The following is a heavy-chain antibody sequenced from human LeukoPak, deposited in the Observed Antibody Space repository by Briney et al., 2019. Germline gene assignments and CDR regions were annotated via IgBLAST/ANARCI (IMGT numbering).Heavy chain of an antibody. CDR2: ISYDGSNK. J-gene: IGHJ4*02. Sequence: GRSLRLSCAASGFTFSSYGMHWVRQAPGKGLEWEAVISYDGSNKYYADSVKGRFTISRDNSKNTLYLQMNSLRAEDTAVYYCAKDQTYYDFWSGYGGYFDYWGQGTLVTVSS. D-gene: IGHD3-3*01. CDR1: GFTFSSYG. V-gene: IGHV3-33*05. CDR3: AKDQTYYDFWSGYGGYFDY.